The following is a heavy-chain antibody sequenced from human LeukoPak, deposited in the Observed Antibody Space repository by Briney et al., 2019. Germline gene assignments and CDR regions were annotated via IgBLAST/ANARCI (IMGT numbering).Heavy chain of an antibody. CDR2: INPNSGGT. D-gene: IGHD6-13*01. J-gene: IGHJ4*02. CDR3: ARGAAAAGTEFLDY. V-gene: IGHV1-2*02. Sequence: ASVTVSCKASGYTFTGYYMHWVRQAPGQGLEWMGWINPNSGGTNYAQKFQGRVTMTRDTSISTAYMELSRLRSDDTAVYYCARGAAAAGTEFLDYWGQGTLVTVSS. CDR1: GYTFTGYY.